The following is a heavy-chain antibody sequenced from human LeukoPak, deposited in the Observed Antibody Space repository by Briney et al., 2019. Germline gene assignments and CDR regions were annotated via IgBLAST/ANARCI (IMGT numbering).Heavy chain of an antibody. CDR1: GGSISSSPSYY. D-gene: IGHD3-10*01. V-gene: IGHV4-39*07. J-gene: IGHJ6*02. CDR2: IYYSGST. Sequence: SETLSLTCTVSGGSISSSPSYYWGWIRQPPGKGLEWIGSIYYSGSTYYNPSLKSRVTISVDTSKNQFSLKLSSVTAADTAVYYCARVSISMVRGVIYYYYGMDVWGQGTTVTVSS. CDR3: ARVSISMVRGVIYYYYGMDV.